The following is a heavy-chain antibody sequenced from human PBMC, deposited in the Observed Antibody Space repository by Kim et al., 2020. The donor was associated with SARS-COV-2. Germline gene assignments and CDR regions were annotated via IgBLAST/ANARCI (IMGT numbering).Heavy chain of an antibody. Sequence: TNYNPSLKSRVTISVDTSKNQFSLKLSSVTAADTAVYYCVCSSSSWEFDYWGQGTLVTVSS. V-gene: IGHV4-34*01. D-gene: IGHD6-13*01. CDR2: T. J-gene: IGHJ4*02. CDR3: VCSSSSWEFDY.